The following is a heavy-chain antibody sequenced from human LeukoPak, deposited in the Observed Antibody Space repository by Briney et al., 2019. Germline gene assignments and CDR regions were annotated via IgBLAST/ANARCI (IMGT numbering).Heavy chain of an antibody. Sequence: SETLSLTCTVSGGSISSYYWSWIRQPPGKGLEWIGYIYYSGSTTYNPSLKSRVTISVDTSKNQFSLKLSSVTAADTAVYYCARVIMSSLYYYYMDVWGKGTTVTVSS. CDR2: IYYSGST. D-gene: IGHD3-3*01. CDR3: ARVIMSSLYYYYMDV. V-gene: IGHV4-59*01. CDR1: GGSISSYY. J-gene: IGHJ6*03.